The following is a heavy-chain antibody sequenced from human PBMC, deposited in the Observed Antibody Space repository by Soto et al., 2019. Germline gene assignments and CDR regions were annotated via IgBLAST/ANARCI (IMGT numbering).Heavy chain of an antibody. J-gene: IGHJ6*03. Sequence: QVQLQESGPGLVKPSETLSLTCTVSGGSISSYYWSWIRQPPGKGLEWIGYIYYSGSTNYNPSLKSRVTISVDTSKNQFSLKLSSVTAADTAVYYCAGGGYDSPYSYYYYMDVWGKGTTVTVSS. CDR1: GGSISSYY. D-gene: IGHD5-12*01. CDR3: AGGGYDSPYSYYYYMDV. V-gene: IGHV4-59*01. CDR2: IYYSGST.